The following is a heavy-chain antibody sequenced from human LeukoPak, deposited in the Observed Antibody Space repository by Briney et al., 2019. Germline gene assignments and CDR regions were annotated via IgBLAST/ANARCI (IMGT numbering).Heavy chain of an antibody. V-gene: IGHV4-34*01. CDR2: INHSGST. D-gene: IGHD2-15*01. Sequence: PSETLSLTCAVYGGSFSGYYWSWIRQPPRKGLEWIGEINHSGSTNYNPSLKSRVTISVDTSKNQFSLKLSSVTAADTAVYYCARVRGRSGYLDYWGQGTLVTVSS. J-gene: IGHJ4*02. CDR3: ARVRGRSGYLDY. CDR1: GGSFSGYY.